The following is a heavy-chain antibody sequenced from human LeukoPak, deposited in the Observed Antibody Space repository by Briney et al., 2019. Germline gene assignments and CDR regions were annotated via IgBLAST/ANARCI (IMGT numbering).Heavy chain of an antibody. J-gene: IGHJ3*02. CDR2: IYSSGST. V-gene: IGHV4-4*09. CDR1: GGSISSNY. CDR3: ARQRLGEISLTAFDI. Sequence: PSETLSLTCTVSGGSISSNYWNWIRQPPGKGLEWIGYIYSSGSTNYNPSLKRRGTMSVDTSTNPSSLNLMSVPAADTAVYYCARQRLGEISLTAFDIWGRGTMVTVSS. D-gene: IGHD3-16*02.